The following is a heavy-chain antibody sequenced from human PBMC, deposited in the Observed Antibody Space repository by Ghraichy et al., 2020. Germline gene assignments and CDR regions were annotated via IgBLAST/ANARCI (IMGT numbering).Heavy chain of an antibody. CDR3: ARLRAMTPPHNFYHSLDV. CDR2: IHYSGRT. V-gene: IGHV4-59*01. CDR1: GGSISGYY. Sequence: SETLSLTCAVSGGSISGYYWSWIRQPPGKGLEWIGYIHYSGRTEYNASLKSRATLSVDMSKNQFSLGLSSVTAADTAIYYCARLRAMTPPHNFYHSLDVWGLGTTVTVSS. J-gene: IGHJ6*02.